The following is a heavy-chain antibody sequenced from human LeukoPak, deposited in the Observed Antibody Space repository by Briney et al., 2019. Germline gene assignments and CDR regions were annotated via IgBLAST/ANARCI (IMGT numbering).Heavy chain of an antibody. CDR2: ISSSGSTI. Sequence: GGSLRLSCAASGFTFSDYYMSWIRQAPGKGLEWVSYISSSGSTIYYAAAMRGRSTISSDYANNSPDQQMNSLRAEDTAVYYCARDHPELELLDFWGRGTLVSVSS. V-gene: IGHV3-11*01. D-gene: IGHD1-7*01. CDR3: ARDHPELELLDF. J-gene: IGHJ4*02. CDR1: GFTFSDYY.